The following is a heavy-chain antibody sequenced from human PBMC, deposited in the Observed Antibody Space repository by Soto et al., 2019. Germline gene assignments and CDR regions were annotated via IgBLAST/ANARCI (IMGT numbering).Heavy chain of an antibody. CDR1: GFTFRTRE. D-gene: IGHD2-21*01. J-gene: IGHJ1*01. CDR2: ISGSGDRT. CDR3: ARYDGEEGP. V-gene: IGHV3-23*01. Sequence: GGSLRLPCVVSGFTFRTREPSWVRQALGKGMKWVSAISGSGDRTYYADSVKGRFTISRDDAKNTLLLQMNSLRAEDTALYYCARYDGEEGPWGQGSLVTVS.